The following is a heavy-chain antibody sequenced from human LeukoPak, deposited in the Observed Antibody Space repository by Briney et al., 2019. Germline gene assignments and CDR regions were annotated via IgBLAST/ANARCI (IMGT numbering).Heavy chain of an antibody. CDR1: GFTFSDYY. CDR2: IYSGGST. V-gene: IGHV3-66*01. J-gene: IGHJ4*02. D-gene: IGHD6-19*01. CDR3: ARDVLSSSGWPSSHFYS. Sequence: GGSLRLSCAASGFTFSDYYMSWVRQALGKGLEGVSVIYSGGSTYYTDSVKGRFTISRDNSKNTLYLQMNSLRAEDTAVYYCARDVLSSSGWPSSHFYSWGQGTLVTVSS.